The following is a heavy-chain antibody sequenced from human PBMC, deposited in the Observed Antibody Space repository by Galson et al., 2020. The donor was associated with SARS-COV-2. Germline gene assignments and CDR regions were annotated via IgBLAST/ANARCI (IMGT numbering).Heavy chain of an antibody. D-gene: IGHD5-18*01. J-gene: IGHJ5*02. Sequence: SGPTLVKPTQTLTLTCTFSGFSLTTSGEGVGWIRQPPGKALEWLAVIYWDDEKRYSPSLHSRLTITKDTSKNQVVLTMANMDPVDTATYYCAVRTAGGQIWPPAGWFDPWGQGTLVTVSS. CDR2: IYWDDEK. CDR3: AVRTAGGQIWPPAGWFDP. V-gene: IGHV2-5*02. CDR1: GFSLTTSGEG.